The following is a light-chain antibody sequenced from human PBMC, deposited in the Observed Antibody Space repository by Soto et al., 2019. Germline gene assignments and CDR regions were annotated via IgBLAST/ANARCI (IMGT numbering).Light chain of an antibody. V-gene: IGKV3D-15*01. Sequence: EVVMRQSPASLSVSPGERATLSCRASQSVSSNLAWYQQKLGQAPRLLIYGATSRATGIPDRFSGSGSGTEFTLTISSLQSEDFAVYYCQQYNNWPRTFGQGTKVDIK. CDR3: QQYNNWPRT. CDR2: GAT. J-gene: IGKJ1*01. CDR1: QSVSSN.